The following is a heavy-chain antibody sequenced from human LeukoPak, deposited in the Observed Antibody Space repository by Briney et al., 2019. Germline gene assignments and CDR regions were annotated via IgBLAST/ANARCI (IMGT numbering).Heavy chain of an antibody. D-gene: IGHD2-2*01. Sequence: GGSLRLSCAASGFTFSSYGMHWVRQAPGKGLEWVAFIRYDGSDKYYADSVKGRFTVSKDNSKNTLYLQMNSLRAEDTTVYYCAKASGQAGYCSSTSCHYTFDYWGQGTLVTVSS. CDR2: IRYDGSDK. J-gene: IGHJ4*02. V-gene: IGHV3-30*02. CDR1: GFTFSSYG. CDR3: AKASGQAGYCSSTSCHYTFDY.